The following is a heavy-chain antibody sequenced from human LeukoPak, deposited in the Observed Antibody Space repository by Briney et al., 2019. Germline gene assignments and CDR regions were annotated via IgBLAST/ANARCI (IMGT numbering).Heavy chain of an antibody. D-gene: IGHD3-3*01. CDR1: GGSISSYY. Sequence: PSEALSLTCTVSGGSISSYYWSWIRQPPGKGLEWIGYINYSGSTNYNPSLKSRVTISVDTSKNQLSLKLSSVTAADTAVYYCAKVRATLFGVAMDYMDVWGKGTTVTVSS. CDR2: INYSGST. V-gene: IGHV4-59*08. J-gene: IGHJ6*03. CDR3: AKVRATLFGVAMDYMDV.